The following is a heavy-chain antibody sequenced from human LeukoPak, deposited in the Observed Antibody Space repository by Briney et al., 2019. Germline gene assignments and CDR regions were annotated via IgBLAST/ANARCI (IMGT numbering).Heavy chain of an antibody. CDR1: GGSISSSSYY. V-gene: IGHV4-39*01. Sequence: PSETLSLTCTVSGGSISSSSYYWGWIRQPPGKGLEWIGSIYQSGTTHYNPSLQSRVTISVDTSRNQFSLNLISVTAADTAVYYCARNQYDRSGYYRLAWFDPWGQGTLVTVYS. CDR2: IYQSGTT. CDR3: ARNQYDRSGYYRLAWFDP. J-gene: IGHJ5*02. D-gene: IGHD3-22*01.